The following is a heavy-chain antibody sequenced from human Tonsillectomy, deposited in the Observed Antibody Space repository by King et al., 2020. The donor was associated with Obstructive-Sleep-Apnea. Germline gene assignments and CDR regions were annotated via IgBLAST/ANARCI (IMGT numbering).Heavy chain of an antibody. V-gene: IGHV4-59*08. CDR3: ARRTWATIFDY. CDR2: IYYGGST. J-gene: IGHJ4*02. CDR1: GGSISSYY. D-gene: IGHD5-12*01. Sequence: QLQESGPGLVKPSETLSLTCTVSGGSISSYYWSWIRQPPGKGLEWIGFIYYGGSTNYNPSLKSRVTISVDTSKNQFSLKLSSVTAADSAVYYCARRTWATIFDYWGQGTLVTVSS.